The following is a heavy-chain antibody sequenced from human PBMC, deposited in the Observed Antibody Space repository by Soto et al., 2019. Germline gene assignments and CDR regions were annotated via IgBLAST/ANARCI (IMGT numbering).Heavy chain of an antibody. CDR2: IYPGDSDT. CDR1: GYSFSSYW. CDR3: AGPRAAAGTIDY. Sequence: GQALTISCKGSGYSFSSYWICWLRQMPGKGLEWMGIIYPGDSDTRYSPSFQGQVTISADKSISTAYLQWSSLKASDTAMYYCAGPRAAAGTIDYLGQGTLVTVSS. V-gene: IGHV5-51*01. J-gene: IGHJ4*02. D-gene: IGHD6-13*01.